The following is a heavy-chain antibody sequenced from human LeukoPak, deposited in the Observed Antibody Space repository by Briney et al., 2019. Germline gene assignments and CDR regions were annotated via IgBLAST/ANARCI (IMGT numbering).Heavy chain of an antibody. CDR1: GFTFSSYG. CDR3: AKGTGGSCYSMTDY. CDR2: ISYDGSNK. Sequence: QPGGSLRLSCAASGFTFSSYGMHWVHQAPGKGLEWVAVISYDGSNKYYADSVKGRFTISRDNSKNTLYLQMNSLRAEDTAVYYCAKGTGGSCYSMTDYWGQGTLVTVSS. J-gene: IGHJ4*02. V-gene: IGHV3-30*18. D-gene: IGHD2-15*01.